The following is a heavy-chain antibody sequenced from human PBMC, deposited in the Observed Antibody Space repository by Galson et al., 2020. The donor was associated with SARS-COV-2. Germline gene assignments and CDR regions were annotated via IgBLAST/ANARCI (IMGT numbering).Heavy chain of an antibody. Sequence: GESLKISCSASGFTLSTYAMHWVRQTPGKGLEWVAIISYEGRTKYNADSVKGRFTISRDNSKNTLYLQMNSLRPEDTAVYYCAREGPSATTSEFDNWGQGTLVTVSS. CDR1: GFTLSTYA. D-gene: IGHD4-17*01. CDR3: AREGPSATTSEFDN. V-gene: IGHV3-30*04. CDR2: ISYEGRTK. J-gene: IGHJ4*02.